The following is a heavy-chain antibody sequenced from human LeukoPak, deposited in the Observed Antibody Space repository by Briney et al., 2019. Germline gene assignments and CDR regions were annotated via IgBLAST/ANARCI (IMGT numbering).Heavy chain of an antibody. CDR3: AREGEITMIVAGDRFDY. J-gene: IGHJ4*02. CDR2: INTNTGNP. CDR1: GYTFTSYA. V-gene: IGHV7-4-1*02. Sequence: GASVKVSCKASGYTFTSYAMNWVRQAPGQGLEWMGWINTNTGNPTYAQGFTGRFVFSLDTSVSTAYLQISSLKAEDTAVYYCAREGEITMIVAGDRFDYWGQGTLVTVSS. D-gene: IGHD3-22*01.